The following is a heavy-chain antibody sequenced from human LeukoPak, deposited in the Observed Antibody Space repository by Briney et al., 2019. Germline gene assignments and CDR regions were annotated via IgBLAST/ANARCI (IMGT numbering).Heavy chain of an antibody. V-gene: IGHV3-21*01. D-gene: IGHD4-17*01. Sequence: GGSLRLSCAASGFSFSTYTMNWVRQAPGKGLEWVASIGYTSSDRYYVASVKGRFTISRDNAENSLYLQMNSLRVDDTAMYYRVNGDSRESWGQGTRVTVS. CDR3: VNGDSRES. J-gene: IGHJ5*02. CDR1: GFSFSTYT. CDR2: IGYTSSDR.